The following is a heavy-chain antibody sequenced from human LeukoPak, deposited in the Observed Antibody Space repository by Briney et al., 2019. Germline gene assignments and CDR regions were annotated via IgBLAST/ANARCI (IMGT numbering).Heavy chain of an antibody. CDR3: ARGYSTVTTSPLFDY. CDR2: IKQDGSEK. J-gene: IGHJ4*02. D-gene: IGHD4-17*01. Sequence: GGSLRLSCAASGFTFSSYWMSWVRQAPGKGLEWVANIKQDGSEKYYVDSVKGRFTISRDNAKNSLYLQMNSLRAEDTAVYYCARGYSTVTTSPLFDYWGQGTLVTVSS. V-gene: IGHV3-7*01. CDR1: GFTFSSYW.